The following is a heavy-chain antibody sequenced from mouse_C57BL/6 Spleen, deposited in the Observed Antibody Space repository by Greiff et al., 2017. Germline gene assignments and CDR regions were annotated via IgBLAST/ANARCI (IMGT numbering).Heavy chain of an antibody. J-gene: IGHJ1*03. CDR3: AYTGPWYFDV. Sequence: QVQLQQPGAELVKPGASVKMSCKASGYTFTSYWITWVKQRPGQGLEWIGDIYPGSGSTNYNEKFKSKATLTVDTSSSTAYMQISSLTSEDSAVYYCAYTGPWYFDVWGTGTTVTVSS. D-gene: IGHD1-1*01. CDR1: GYTFTSYW. CDR2: IYPGSGST. V-gene: IGHV1-55*01.